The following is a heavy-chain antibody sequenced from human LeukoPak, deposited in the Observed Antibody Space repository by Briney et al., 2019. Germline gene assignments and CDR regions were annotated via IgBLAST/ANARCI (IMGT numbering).Heavy chain of an antibody. D-gene: IGHD1-1*01. CDR1: GGSISSYY. J-gene: IGHJ4*02. Sequence: SETLSLTCTVSGGSISSYYWSWIRQPPGKGLEWIGYIYYSGSTNYNPSLKSRVTISVDTSKNQFSLKLSSVTAADTAVYYCARLDWTFDYWGQGTLVPSPQ. CDR2: IYYSGST. V-gene: IGHV4-59*08. CDR3: ARLDWTFDY.